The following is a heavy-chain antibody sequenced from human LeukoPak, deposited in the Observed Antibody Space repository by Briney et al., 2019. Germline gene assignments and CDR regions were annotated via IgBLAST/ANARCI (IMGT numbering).Heavy chain of an antibody. J-gene: IGHJ6*01. CDR2: ISYDGSNK. V-gene: IGHV3-30*03. CDR3: AELGGLGFGGPFFFFGLGV. Sequence: GGSLRLSCAASGFTFSSYGMHWVRQAPGKGLEWVAVISYDGSNKYYADSVKGRFTISRDNSKNTLYLQMNSLRAEDTAVYYCAELGGLGFGGPFFFFGLGVWGQGAKVTV. CDR1: GFTFSSYG. D-gene: IGHD3-16*01.